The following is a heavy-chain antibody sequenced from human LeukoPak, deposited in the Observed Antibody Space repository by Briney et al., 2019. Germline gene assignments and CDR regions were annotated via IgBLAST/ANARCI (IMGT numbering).Heavy chain of an antibody. Sequence: ASVKVSCKASGYTFTGYYMHWVRQAPGQGLEWMGWINPNSGGTNYAQKFQGRVTMTRDTSISTAYMELSRLRSDDTAVYYCARRYYDSSGYYYGRGTFDYWGQGTLVTVSS. D-gene: IGHD3-22*01. CDR1: GYTFTGYY. J-gene: IGHJ4*02. CDR3: ARRYYDSSGYYYGRGTFDY. V-gene: IGHV1-2*02. CDR2: INPNSGGT.